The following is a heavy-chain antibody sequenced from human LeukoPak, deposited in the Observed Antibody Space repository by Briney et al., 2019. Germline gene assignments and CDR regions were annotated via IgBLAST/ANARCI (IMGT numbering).Heavy chain of an antibody. CDR3: ARGDGLWFGAPLDY. D-gene: IGHD3-10*01. Sequence: ASVKVSCKASGYTFTSYDINWVRQATGQGLEWMGWMNPNSGNTGYAQKFQGRVTITRNTSISTAYMELSSLRSEDTAVYYCARGDGLWFGAPLDYWGQGTLVTVSS. V-gene: IGHV1-8*03. CDR2: MNPNSGNT. J-gene: IGHJ4*02. CDR1: GYTFTSYD.